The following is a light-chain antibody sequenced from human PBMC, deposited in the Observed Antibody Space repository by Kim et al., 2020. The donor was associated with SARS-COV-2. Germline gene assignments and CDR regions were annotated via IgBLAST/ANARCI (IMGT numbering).Light chain of an antibody. Sequence: EIVMTQSPATLSVSPGERATLSCRASQSVNSNLAWYQQKPGQAPRLLIYGASTRATDIPDRFSGSGSGTEFTLIISNLHSEDIAVYYCQQYDNWPPYTFGQGTKLDI. V-gene: IGKV3-15*01. CDR1: QSVNSN. J-gene: IGKJ2*01. CDR2: GAS. CDR3: QQYDNWPPYT.